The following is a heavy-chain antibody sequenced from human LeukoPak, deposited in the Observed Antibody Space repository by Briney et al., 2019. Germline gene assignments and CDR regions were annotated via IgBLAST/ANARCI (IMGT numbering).Heavy chain of an antibody. CDR2: IWYDGSNK. Sequence: PGRSLRLSCAASGFTFSSYGMHWVRQAPGKGLEWVAVIWYDGSNKYYADSVKGRFTISRDNSKNTLYLQMNSLRAEDTAVYYCARETIHDRAFDIWGQGTMVTVSS. J-gene: IGHJ3*02. CDR3: ARETIHDRAFDI. D-gene: IGHD1-1*01. CDR1: GFTFSSYG. V-gene: IGHV3-33*01.